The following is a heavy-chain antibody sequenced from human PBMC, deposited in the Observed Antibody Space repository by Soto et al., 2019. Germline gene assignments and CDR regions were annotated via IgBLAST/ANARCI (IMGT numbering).Heavy chain of an antibody. V-gene: IGHV1-69*01. CDR3: ARALNDFWSGYPNYYYSYGMDV. CDR1: GGTLSSYA. D-gene: IGHD3-3*01. CDR2: IIPIFGTA. J-gene: IGHJ6*02. Sequence: QVQLVQSGAEVKKPGSSVKVSCKASGGTLSSYAISWVRQAPGQGLEWMGGIIPIFGTANYAQKFQGRVTITADESTSTAYMELSSLRSEDTAVYYCARALNDFWSGYPNYYYSYGMDVWGQGTTVTVSS.